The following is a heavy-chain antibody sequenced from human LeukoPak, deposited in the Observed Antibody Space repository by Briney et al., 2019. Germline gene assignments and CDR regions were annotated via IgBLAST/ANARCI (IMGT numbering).Heavy chain of an antibody. J-gene: IGHJ3*02. CDR3: ARGKADRAFDI. Sequence: SETLSLTCTVSGVSISSSSYYWGWIRQSPGKGLEWIGSIYYSGSTYYNPSLKSRVTISVDTSKNQFSLKLSSVTAADTAVYYCARGKADRAFDIWGQGTMVTVSS. V-gene: IGHV4-39*07. CDR1: GVSISSSSYY. CDR2: IYYSGST.